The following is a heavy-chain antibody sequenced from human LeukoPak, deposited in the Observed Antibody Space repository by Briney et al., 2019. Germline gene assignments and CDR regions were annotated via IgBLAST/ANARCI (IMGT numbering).Heavy chain of an antibody. CDR1: GFTFSSYS. V-gene: IGHV3-21*01. Sequence: PGGSLRLSCAASGFTFSSYSMNWVRQAPGKGLEWVSSISSSSSYIYYADSVKGRFTISRDNAKNSLYLQMNSLRAEDTAVYYCARAGGASQLYFDYWGQGTLVTVSS. CDR2: ISSSSSYI. CDR3: ARAGGASQLYFDY. J-gene: IGHJ4*02. D-gene: IGHD1-1*01.